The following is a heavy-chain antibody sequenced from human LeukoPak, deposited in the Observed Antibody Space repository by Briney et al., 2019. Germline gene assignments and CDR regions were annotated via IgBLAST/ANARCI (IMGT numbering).Heavy chain of an antibody. CDR1: GFTFSSYW. V-gene: IGHV3-74*01. J-gene: IGHJ4*02. CDR3: VRSLRSADF. CDR2: INSDGSNT. Sequence: GGSLRLSCAASGFTFSSYWMHWVRQAPGKGLVWVSRINSDGSNTRYADSVKGRFTISRDNAKNTLFLQMDSLRAEDTALYYCVRSLRSADFWGQGTLVTVSS.